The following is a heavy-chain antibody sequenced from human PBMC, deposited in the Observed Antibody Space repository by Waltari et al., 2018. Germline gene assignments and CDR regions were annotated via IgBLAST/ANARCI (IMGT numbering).Heavy chain of an antibody. J-gene: IGHJ4*02. CDR2: IYYSGST. CDR1: GGSISSYY. Sequence: QVQLQESGPGLVKPSETLSLTCTVSGGSISSYYWSWIRQPPGKGLEWIGYIYYSGSTNCNPSLKSRVTISVDTSKNQFSLKLSSVTAADTAVYYCARGAPGNKFDYWGQGTLVTVSS. V-gene: IGHV4-59*01. CDR3: ARGAPGNKFDY.